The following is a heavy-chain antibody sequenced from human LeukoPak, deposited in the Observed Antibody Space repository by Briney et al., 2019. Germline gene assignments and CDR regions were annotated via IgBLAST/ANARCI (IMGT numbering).Heavy chain of an antibody. Sequence: PSETLSLTCTVSGGSISSGDYYWSWIRQPPGKGLEWIGYIYYSGSTYYNPSLKSRVTISVDTSKNQFSLKPSSVTAADTAVYYCARGHMVRGVITYDYWGQGTLVTVSS. CDR2: IYYSGST. D-gene: IGHD3-10*01. CDR1: GGSISSGDYY. J-gene: IGHJ4*02. V-gene: IGHV4-30-4*01. CDR3: ARGHMVRGVITYDY.